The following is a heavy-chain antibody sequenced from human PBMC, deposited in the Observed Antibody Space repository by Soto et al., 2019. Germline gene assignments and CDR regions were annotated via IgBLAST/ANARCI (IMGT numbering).Heavy chain of an antibody. CDR3: AIYRGVPTLAFDI. CDR1: DGSVSSGSYY. CDR2: IYYSGST. Sequence: QVQLQESGPGLVKPSETLSLTCTVSDGSVSSGSYYWNWIRQPPGKGLEWIGFIYYSGSTHYNPSLQSRVTISVDTSRNQFSLRLSSVTAADTAIYYCAIYRGVPTLAFDIWGQGTMVTVSS. J-gene: IGHJ3*02. D-gene: IGHD3-10*01. V-gene: IGHV4-61*01.